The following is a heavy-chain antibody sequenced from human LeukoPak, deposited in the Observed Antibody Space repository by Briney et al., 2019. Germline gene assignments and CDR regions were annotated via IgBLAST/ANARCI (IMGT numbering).Heavy chain of an antibody. J-gene: IGHJ4*02. CDR2: ISYDGRNK. V-gene: IGHV3-30-3*02. Sequence: GGSLRLSCAASGFTFSSYAMHWVRQAPGKGLEWVAVISYDGRNKHYADSVEGRFTISRDNSKNTLYLQMNSLRAEDTAVYFCVEGGAPSYYDGSGDAYFDYWGQGTLVTVSS. CDR1: GFTFSSYA. D-gene: IGHD3-22*01. CDR3: VEGGAPSYYDGSGDAYFDY.